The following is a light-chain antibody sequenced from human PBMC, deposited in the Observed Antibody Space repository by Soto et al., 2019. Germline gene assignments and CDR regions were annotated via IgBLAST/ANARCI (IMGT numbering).Light chain of an antibody. CDR1: QSISSW. CDR3: QQSYTSPVT. CDR2: GAS. Sequence: DIQVTQSPSSLSASVGDRVTITCRASQSISSWLAWYQQKPGKAPNLLIYGASNLQSGVPSRFSGGGSGTDFTLTISSLQPEDFGTYYCQQSYTSPVTFGGGTKVDIK. V-gene: IGKV1-39*01. J-gene: IGKJ4*01.